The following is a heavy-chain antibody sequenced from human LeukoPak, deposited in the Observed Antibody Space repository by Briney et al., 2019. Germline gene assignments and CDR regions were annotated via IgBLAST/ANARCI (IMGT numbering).Heavy chain of an antibody. D-gene: IGHD3-16*01. CDR2: MSPKSGNT. CDR3: ARGVGGLGNMDV. V-gene: IGHV1-8*01. CDR1: GYTFISFD. J-gene: IGHJ6*03. Sequence: ASVQVSCKASGYTFISFDIDWVRQATGQGLEWMGWMSPKSGNTDYAQKFQGRVTMTRNTSINTAYLELSSLRSDDTAVYFCARGVGGLGNMDVWGEGTTVIVSS.